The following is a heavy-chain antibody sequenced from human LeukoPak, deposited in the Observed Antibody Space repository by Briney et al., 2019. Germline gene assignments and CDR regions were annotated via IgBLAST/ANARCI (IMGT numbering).Heavy chain of an antibody. CDR1: GFSLTTRGVG. D-gene: IGHD3-16*01. CDR3: AHRRSSKSDWGSPDYFDY. Sequence: SGPTLVKPTQTLTLTCAFSGFSLTTRGVGVGWIRQPPGKALEWLAFIYWDDDKRYSPSLNIRLTITKDTSKHQVVLTLTNMDPVDTATYYCAHRRSSKSDWGSPDYFDYWGQGTLVTVSS. J-gene: IGHJ4*02. CDR2: IYWDDDK. V-gene: IGHV2-5*02.